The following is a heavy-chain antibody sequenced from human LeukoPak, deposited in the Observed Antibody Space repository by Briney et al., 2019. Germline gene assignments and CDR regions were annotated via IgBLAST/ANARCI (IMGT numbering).Heavy chain of an antibody. CDR3: ARLALGGNGGYKVPRLDGQLSY. Sequence: PSETLSLTCAVYGGSFSGYYWSWIRQPPGKGLEWIGEINHSGSTNYNPSLKSRVTISVDTSKNQFSLKPSSVTAADTAVYYCARLALGGNGGYKVPRLDGQLSYWGQGTLVTVSS. D-gene: IGHD5-24*01. J-gene: IGHJ4*02. CDR1: GGSFSGYY. V-gene: IGHV4-34*01. CDR2: INHSGST.